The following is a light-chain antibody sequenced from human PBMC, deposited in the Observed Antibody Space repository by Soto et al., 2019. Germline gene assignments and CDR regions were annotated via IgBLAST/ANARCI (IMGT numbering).Light chain of an antibody. J-gene: IGKJ4*01. CDR2: KAS. V-gene: IGKV1-5*03. CDR1: QNINSW. Sequence: DIQMTQSPSTLSAFVGDRVTITCRASQNINSWLAWYQQKPGKAPNLLIYKASNLESGAPSRFSGSGSGTEFTLTIISLQPDDFATYYCQQYHRSPVTFGGGTKVEIK. CDR3: QQYHRSPVT.